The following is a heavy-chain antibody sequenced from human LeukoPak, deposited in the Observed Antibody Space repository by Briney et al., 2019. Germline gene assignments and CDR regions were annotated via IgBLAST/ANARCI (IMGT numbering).Heavy chain of an antibody. CDR3: ASTLTYYYGSGSYYIDC. V-gene: IGHV4-39*01. CDR2: IFYSGST. J-gene: IGHJ4*02. D-gene: IGHD3-10*01. CDR1: GASIRSSIYY. Sequence: SSETLSLTCTVSGASIRSSIYYWGWIRQPPGRGLEWIGSIFYSGSTYYNPSIKSRVTISVDTSKNQFSLKLRSVTAADTAVYYCASTLTYYYGSGSYYIDCWGQGTLVTVSS.